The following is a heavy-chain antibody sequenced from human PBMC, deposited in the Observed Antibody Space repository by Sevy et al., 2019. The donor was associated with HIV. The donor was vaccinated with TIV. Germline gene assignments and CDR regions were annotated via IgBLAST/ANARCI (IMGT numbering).Heavy chain of an antibody. D-gene: IGHD6-13*01. J-gene: IGHJ4*02. CDR3: ARESRAAGKDY. Sequence: ASVKVSCKASGYTFSNYVVSWVRQAPGQGLEWLGWISADNGNKKYAQKFQGRVTMTTDTSTSTAYMELRSLRSDDTAVYYCARESRAAGKDYWGQGTLVTVSS. CDR1: GYTFSNYV. CDR2: ISADNGNK. V-gene: IGHV1-18*01.